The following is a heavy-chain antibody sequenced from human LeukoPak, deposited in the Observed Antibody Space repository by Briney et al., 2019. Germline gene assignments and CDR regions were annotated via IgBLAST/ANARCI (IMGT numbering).Heavy chain of an antibody. CDR1: GFIFSSCN. J-gene: IGHJ4*02. V-gene: IGHV3-48*01. CDR3: ARDRMVATWGPFDY. D-gene: IGHD5-12*01. CDR2: ISSSGDSI. Sequence: QPGGSLRLSCAASGFIFSSCNMDWVRQAPGKGLEWVSYISSSGDSIYYADSVKGRFTISRDNADNSLYLQMNSLRAEDTAVYYCARDRMVATWGPFDYWGQGTLVTVSS.